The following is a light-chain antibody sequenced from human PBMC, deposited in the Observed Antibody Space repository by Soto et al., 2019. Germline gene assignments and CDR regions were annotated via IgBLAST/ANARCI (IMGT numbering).Light chain of an antibody. CDR2: EGS. CDR3: ATWDDSLRGRV. Sequence: QSALTQPASVSGSPGQSITISCTGTSSDVGSYNLVSWYQHHPGKAPKVMIYEGSKRPSGVSNRFSGSKSGNTASLTISGLQAEDEADYYCATWDDSLRGRVFGGGTKLTVL. J-gene: IGLJ3*02. CDR1: SSDVGSYNL. V-gene: IGLV2-23*01.